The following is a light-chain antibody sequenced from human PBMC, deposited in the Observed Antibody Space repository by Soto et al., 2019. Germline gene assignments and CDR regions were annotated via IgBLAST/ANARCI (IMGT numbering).Light chain of an antibody. CDR2: DVN. J-gene: IGLJ2*01. V-gene: IGLV2-14*01. Sequence: QSALTQPASVSGSPGQSITLSCTGTSSDIGGYDYVSWYQRHPGKAPKLIIYDVNKRPSRVSNRFSGSKSGNTASLTISGLQAEDEADYYCTSYASGSSHVVFGGGTKLTVL. CDR3: TSYASGSSHVV. CDR1: SSDIGGYDY.